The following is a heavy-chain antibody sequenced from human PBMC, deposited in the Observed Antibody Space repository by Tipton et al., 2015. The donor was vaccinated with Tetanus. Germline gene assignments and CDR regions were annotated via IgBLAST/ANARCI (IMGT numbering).Heavy chain of an antibody. Sequence: GLVKPSQTLSLTCSISGDSASVTSDVWNWIRQSPSRGLEWLGRTYYRSKWIKDYAMSVKGRITVDADTSKNQFSLQLNSVTPDDTAIYYCARDSDFGHDALDIWGQGTMVTVSS. D-gene: IGHD3-10*01. CDR2: TYYRSKWIK. J-gene: IGHJ3*02. CDR3: ARDSDFGHDALDI. V-gene: IGHV6-1*01. CDR1: GDSASVTSDV.